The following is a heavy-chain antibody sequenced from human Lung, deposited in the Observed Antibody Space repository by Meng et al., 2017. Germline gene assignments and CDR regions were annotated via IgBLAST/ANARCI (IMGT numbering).Heavy chain of an antibody. CDR1: GYTCPNYW. CDR2: INPKSGDT. CDR3: ARDEDISAAGKLFGDY. Sequence: ASVQVSCKASGYTCPNYWLQWVRRAPGQGLEWMGRINPKSGDTHYAQRFQGMVTMTGDTSNSTAYMELSGLRSDDTAMYYCARDEDISAAGKLFGDYWGQGTLVTVSS. V-gene: IGHV1-2*06. J-gene: IGHJ4*02. D-gene: IGHD6-13*01.